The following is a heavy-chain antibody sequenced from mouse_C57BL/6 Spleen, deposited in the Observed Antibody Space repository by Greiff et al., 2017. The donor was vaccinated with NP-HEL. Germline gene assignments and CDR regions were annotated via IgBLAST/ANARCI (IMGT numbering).Heavy chain of an antibody. Sequence: VQLQQSGAELVMPGASVKLSCKASGYTFTSYWMHWVKQRPGQGLEWIGEIDPSDSYTNYNQKFKGKATLTVDTSSSTAYMQLSSLTSEDSAVYYCSRDGGLRYFDYWGQGTTLTVSS. CDR2: IDPSDSYT. D-gene: IGHD2-4*01. J-gene: IGHJ2*01. CDR3: SRDGGLRYFDY. V-gene: IGHV1-69*01. CDR1: GYTFTSYW.